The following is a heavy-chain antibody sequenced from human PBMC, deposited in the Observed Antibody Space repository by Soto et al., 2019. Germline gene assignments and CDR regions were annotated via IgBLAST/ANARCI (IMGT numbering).Heavy chain of an antibody. CDR3: AKDAVPYDGVWDWFDT. Sequence: GGSLRLSCAASGITVSSSYMSWARQAPGEGLEWVSVIYSGGSTYYADSAKGRFTISRDDYKETLYLQMSSLRVDDTAVYYCAKDAVPYDGVWDWFDTWGQGTLVTVSS. J-gene: IGHJ5*02. CDR1: GITVSSSY. V-gene: IGHV3-53*01. D-gene: IGHD3-16*01. CDR2: IYSGGST.